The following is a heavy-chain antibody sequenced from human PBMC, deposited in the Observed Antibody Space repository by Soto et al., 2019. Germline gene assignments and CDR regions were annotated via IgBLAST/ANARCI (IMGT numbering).Heavy chain of an antibody. D-gene: IGHD4-17*01. Sequence: TENLSLTCTVSGDSISSYYWSWIRQPPGKGLEWIGYIYYSGSTNYNPSLKTRVTISVDTSKNQFSLKLSSVTAADTAVYYCARRYGPGFDYWGQGTLVTVSS. CDR2: IYYSGST. V-gene: IGHV4-59*08. CDR1: GDSISSYY. J-gene: IGHJ4*02. CDR3: ARRYGPGFDY.